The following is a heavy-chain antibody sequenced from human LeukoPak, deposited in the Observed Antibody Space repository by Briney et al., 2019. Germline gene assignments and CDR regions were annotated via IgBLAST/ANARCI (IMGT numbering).Heavy chain of an antibody. CDR2: IYTSGST. D-gene: IGHD2-15*01. J-gene: IGHJ2*01. CDR3: ASRPGYCSGGSCYSPWYFDL. Sequence: PSETLSLTCTVSGGSISSYYWSWIRQPQGKGLEWIGYIYTSGSTNYNPSLKSRVTISVDTSKNQFSLKLSSVTAADTAVYYCASRPGYCSGGSCYSPWYFDLWGRGTLVTVSS. V-gene: IGHV4-4*09. CDR1: GGSISSYY.